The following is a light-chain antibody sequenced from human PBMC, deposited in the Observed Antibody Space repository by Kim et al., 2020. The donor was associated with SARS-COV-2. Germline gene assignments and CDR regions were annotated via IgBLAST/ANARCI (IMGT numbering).Light chain of an antibody. Sequence: SVAPGQTASITCSGDKLGDKYACWYQQKPGQSPVLVIYQDSKRTSGIPERFSGSNSGNTATLTISGTQAMDEADYYCQAWDSSTVVFGGGNQLTVL. V-gene: IGLV3-1*01. J-gene: IGLJ2*01. CDR2: QDS. CDR1: KLGDKY. CDR3: QAWDSSTVV.